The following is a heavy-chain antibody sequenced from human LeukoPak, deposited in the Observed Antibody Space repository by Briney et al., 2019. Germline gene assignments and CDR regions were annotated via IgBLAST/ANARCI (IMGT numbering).Heavy chain of an antibody. CDR1: GCTLRSYW. V-gene: IGHV3-74*01. D-gene: IGHD5-12*01. CDR2: VNSDGTGT. Sequence: GGSLRLSCAACGCTLRSYWKHWVRQAPGKGLVWVSRVNSDGTGTTYADSVEGRFTISRDNAKNTVYLQMNSLRAEDRCIYYYIRTLIVATPPYLDVWGKGTTVTVSS. CDR3: IRTLIVATPPYLDV. J-gene: IGHJ6*03.